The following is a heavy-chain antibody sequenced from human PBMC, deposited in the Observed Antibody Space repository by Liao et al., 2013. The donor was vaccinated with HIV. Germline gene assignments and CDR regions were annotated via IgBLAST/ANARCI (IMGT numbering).Heavy chain of an antibody. V-gene: IGHV4-34*01. J-gene: IGHJ3*02. D-gene: IGHD1-1*01. Sequence: VQLQQWGAGLLKTSETLSLTCAVYGGSFSDYHWTWIRQPPGKGLEWIGEIDHTANTNYNPSLKSRVTISVDTSKNQFSLRLTSVTAADTAVYYCARKPARRGAFDIWGQGTTVTVSS. CDR2: IDHTANT. CDR3: ARKPARRGAFDI. CDR1: GGSFSDYH.